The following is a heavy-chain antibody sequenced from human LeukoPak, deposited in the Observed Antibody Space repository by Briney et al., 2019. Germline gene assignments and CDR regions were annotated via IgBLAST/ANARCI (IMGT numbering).Heavy chain of an antibody. Sequence: SQTLSLTCTVSGGSISSGDYYWGWIRQPPGKGLEWIGYIYYSGSTYYNPSLKSRVTISVDTSKNQFSVKLSSVTAADTAVYYCARGPTYYYGSGSWFGDYWGQGTLVTVSS. D-gene: IGHD3-10*01. J-gene: IGHJ4*02. V-gene: IGHV4-30-4*01. CDR3: ARGPTYYYGSGSWFGDY. CDR1: GGSISSGDYY. CDR2: IYYSGST.